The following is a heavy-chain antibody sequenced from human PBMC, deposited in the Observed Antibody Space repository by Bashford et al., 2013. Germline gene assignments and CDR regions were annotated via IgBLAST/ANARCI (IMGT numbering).Heavy chain of an antibody. V-gene: IGHV1-69*04. CDR2: IIPILGIA. Sequence: VASVKVSCKSSGDTNTNYGITWVRQAPGQGLEWMGRIIPILGIADYAQKFQGRVTITADKSTSTAYMELSSLRSDDTAMYYCARDDPPXTEFDSSISGYLDYWGQGSLVTVSS. CDR1: GDTNTNYG. CDR3: ARDDPPXTEFDSSISGYLDY. J-gene: IGHJ4*02. D-gene: IGHD2-8*02.